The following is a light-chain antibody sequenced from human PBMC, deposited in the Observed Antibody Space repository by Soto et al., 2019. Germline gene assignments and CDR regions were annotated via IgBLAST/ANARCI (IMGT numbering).Light chain of an antibody. CDR1: SSNIGSNY. J-gene: IGLJ1*01. CDR3: AAWDDSLSAPYV. CDR2: RNN. Sequence: QSALTQPPSASGTPGQRVTISCSGSSSNIGSNYVYWYQQLPGTAPKLLIYRNNQRPSGVPDRFSGSKSGTSASLAISGLWSEDEADYYCAAWDDSLSAPYVFGTGTKVTVL. V-gene: IGLV1-47*03.